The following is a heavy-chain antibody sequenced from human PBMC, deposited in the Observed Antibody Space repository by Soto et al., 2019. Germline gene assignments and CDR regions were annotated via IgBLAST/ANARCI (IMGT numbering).Heavy chain of an antibody. CDR1: GYAFTTYG. V-gene: IGHV1-18*01. CDR3: ARGRYGEY. J-gene: IGHJ4*02. CDR2: ISAHNGNT. Sequence: QVHLVQSGAEVKKPGASVKVSCKGSGYAFTTYGITWVRQAPGQGLEWMGWISAHNGNTNYAQKLQGRVTVTRDTSTSTAYMELRSLRAADTAVYSCARGRYGEYWGQGALVTVSP. D-gene: IGHD3-10*01.